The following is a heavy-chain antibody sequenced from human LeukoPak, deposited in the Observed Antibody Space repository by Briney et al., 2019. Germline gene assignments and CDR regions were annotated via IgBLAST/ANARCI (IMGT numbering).Heavy chain of an antibody. J-gene: IGHJ4*02. CDR3: GGRGF. Sequence: SETLSLTCTVSGGSISSYYWSWIRQPPGKGLEWIGCIYASGNTNYNPSLEGRVTISVDTSKSQFSLDLGSVTAADTAVYYCGGRGFWGQGTLVTVSS. D-gene: IGHD3-10*01. V-gene: IGHV4-4*09. CDR2: IYASGNT. CDR1: GGSISSYY.